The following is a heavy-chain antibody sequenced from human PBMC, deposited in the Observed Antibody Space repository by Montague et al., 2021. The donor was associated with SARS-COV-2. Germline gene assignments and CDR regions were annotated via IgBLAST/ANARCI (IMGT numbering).Heavy chain of an antibody. Sequence: SETLSLTCAVYGDSLRKYYWNWIRQSPGKGLEWIWEINHSGTTNYNPSLKSRVTMSLDTSKNQLSVRLDSVTAADTAVYYCARGQIFSTLRRARGWRGWFDPWGPGTLVTVSS. D-gene: IGHD3-10*01. CDR1: GDSLRKYY. V-gene: IGHV4-34*01. CDR3: ARGQIFSTLRRARGWRGWFDP. J-gene: IGHJ5*02. CDR2: INHSGTT.